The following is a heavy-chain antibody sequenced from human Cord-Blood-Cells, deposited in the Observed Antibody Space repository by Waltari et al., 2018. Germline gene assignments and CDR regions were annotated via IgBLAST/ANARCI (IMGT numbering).Heavy chain of an antibody. D-gene: IGHD3-9*01. Sequence: EVQLVESGGGLVQPGGFLRLSCAASGFTFSSYWLSWVSQAPGKGLEWVANIKQDGSEKYYVDSVKGRFTISRDNAKNSLYLQMNSLRAEDTAVYYCARDSRTGDAFDIWGQGTMVTVSS. V-gene: IGHV3-7*01. CDR2: IKQDGSEK. J-gene: IGHJ3*02. CDR1: GFTFSSYW. CDR3: ARDSRTGDAFDI.